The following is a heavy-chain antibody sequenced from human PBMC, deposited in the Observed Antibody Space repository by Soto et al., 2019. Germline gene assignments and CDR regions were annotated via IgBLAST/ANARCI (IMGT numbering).Heavy chain of an antibody. CDR1: GCSISSSSYY. CDR3: ARHVTPNTIFGVAPSYFDY. CDR2: IYYSGST. D-gene: IGHD3-3*01. J-gene: IGHJ4*02. V-gene: IGHV4-39*01. Sequence: SETLSLTCTVSGCSISSSSYYWVWIRQPPGKGLEWIGSIYYSGSTYYNPSLKSRVTISVDTSKNQFSLKLSSVTAADTAVYYCARHVTPNTIFGVAPSYFDYWGQGTLVTV.